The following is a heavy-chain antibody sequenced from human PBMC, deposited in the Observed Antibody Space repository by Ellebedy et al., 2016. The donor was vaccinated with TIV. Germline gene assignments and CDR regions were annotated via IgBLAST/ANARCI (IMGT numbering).Heavy chain of an antibody. V-gene: IGHV4-59*01. CDR3: AKKNISNFGETDAFDM. CDR1: GGSSTNYC. J-gene: IGHJ3*02. CDR2: ICNSGST. Sequence: MPSETLSLTCSVSGGSSTNYCWNWIRQPHGKGLQWLGSICNSGSTTYNPSLKSRVTISLDSSKRQFSLNLSSVTAADTAVYYCAKKNISNFGETDAFDMWGQGTMVTVSS. D-gene: IGHD3-3*01.